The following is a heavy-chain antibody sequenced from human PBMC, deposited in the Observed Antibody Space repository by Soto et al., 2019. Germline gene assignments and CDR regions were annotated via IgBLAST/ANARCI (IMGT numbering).Heavy chain of an antibody. CDR3: AREGLDTAGFFDV. CDR2: IGTAGDT. CDR1: GFTFSGFD. V-gene: IGHV3-13*01. D-gene: IGHD6-13*01. J-gene: IGHJ3*01. Sequence: GGSLRLSCEASGFTFSGFDMHWVRQPTGKGLEWVSTIGTAGDTYYAVSVKGRFTISRDDARNTLYLQMSSLRADDTAIYYCAREGLDTAGFFDVWGQGTMVTVSS.